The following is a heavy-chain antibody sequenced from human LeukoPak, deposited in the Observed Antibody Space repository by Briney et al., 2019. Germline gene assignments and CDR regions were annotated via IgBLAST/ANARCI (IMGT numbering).Heavy chain of an antibody. Sequence: GGSLRLSCAVSGFTVSSNYMSWVRQAPGKGLERVSVLYSGGSTYYADSVKGRFTISRDNSKNTLYLQMSSLRAEDTAVYYCARANEDLGSYPRFDYWGQGTLVTVSS. D-gene: IGHD1-26*01. CDR2: LYSGGST. J-gene: IGHJ4*02. CDR1: GFTVSSNY. V-gene: IGHV3-53*01. CDR3: ARANEDLGSYPRFDY.